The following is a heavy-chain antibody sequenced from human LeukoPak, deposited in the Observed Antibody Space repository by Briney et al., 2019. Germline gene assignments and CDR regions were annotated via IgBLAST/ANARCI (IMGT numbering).Heavy chain of an antibody. Sequence: PGGSLRLSCAAPGFTFSRFGMHWVRQAPGKGLEWVAVIWYDGSNKYYADSVKGRFTISRDNSKNTLYLEMNSLRAEDTAVYYCARDYYYDSSGYWDYYFDYWGQGTLVSVSS. CDR2: IWYDGSNK. J-gene: IGHJ4*02. D-gene: IGHD3-22*01. V-gene: IGHV3-33*01. CDR1: GFTFSRFG. CDR3: ARDYYYDSSGYWDYYFDY.